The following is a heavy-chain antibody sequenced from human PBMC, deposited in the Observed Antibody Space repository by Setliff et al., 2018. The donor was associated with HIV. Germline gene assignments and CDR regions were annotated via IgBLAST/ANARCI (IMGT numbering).Heavy chain of an antibody. D-gene: IGHD5-12*01. J-gene: IGHJ5*02. Sequence: SSETLSLTCSVSGDSIGAYHWSWIRQPPGRGLEWIGYIHSSGTTHYNPSLKSRVTISVDTSKNQFSLRLTSVTAADTAVYYCARSTSSIGYISDLWGQGTLVTVSS. CDR1: GDSIGAYH. CDR3: ARSTSSIGYISDL. CDR2: IHSSGTT. V-gene: IGHV4-59*01.